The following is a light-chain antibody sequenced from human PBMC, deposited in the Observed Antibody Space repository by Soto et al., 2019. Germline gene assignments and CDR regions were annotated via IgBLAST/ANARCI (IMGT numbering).Light chain of an antibody. CDR3: AAWDDTLNGPV. J-gene: IGLJ2*01. CDR1: SSNIGSNY. CDR2: RAS. Sequence: QSVLTQPPSASGTPGQRVTISCSGSSSNIGSNYVYWYQQVPGTAPRLLMYRASQRPSGVPDRFSGSKSGTSASPAISGLRSEDEADYYCAAWDDTLNGPVFGGGTKLTVL. V-gene: IGLV1-47*01.